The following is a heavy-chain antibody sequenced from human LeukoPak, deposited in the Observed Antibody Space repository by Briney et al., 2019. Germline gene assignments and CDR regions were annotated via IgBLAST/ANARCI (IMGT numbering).Heavy chain of an antibody. J-gene: IGHJ3*02. V-gene: IGHV3-30-3*02. CDR1: GFTFSSYA. Sequence: GGSLRLSCAASGFTFSSYAMHWVRQAPGKGLEWVAVISYDGSNKYYADSVKGRFTISRDNSKNTLYLQMNSLRAEDTALYYCAKQTPSTYAFDIWGQGTMVTVSS. CDR2: ISYDGSNK. CDR3: AKQTPSTYAFDI.